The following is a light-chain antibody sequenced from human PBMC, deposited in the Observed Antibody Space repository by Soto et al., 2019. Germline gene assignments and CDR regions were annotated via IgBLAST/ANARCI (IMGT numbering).Light chain of an antibody. V-gene: IGKV3-15*01. CDR2: GAS. Sequence: EIVMTQSPATLSVSPGEGATLSCRASQSVSSKLAWYQQKPGQAPRLLIYGASTRATGIQARFSGSGSGTEFTLIISSLQSEDSAVYYCKQYNSWLWTFGQGTKVDIK. J-gene: IGKJ1*01. CDR1: QSVSSK. CDR3: KQYNSWLWT.